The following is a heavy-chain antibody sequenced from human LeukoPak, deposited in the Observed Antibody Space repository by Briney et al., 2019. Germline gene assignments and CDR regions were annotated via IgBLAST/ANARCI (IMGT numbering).Heavy chain of an antibody. CDR1: GGSISSYY. D-gene: IGHD3-9*01. V-gene: IGHV4-4*07. J-gene: IGHJ4*02. CDR2: IYTSGST. CDR3: ARDPLYYDILTGYSH. Sequence: KPSETLSLTCTVSGGSISSYYWSWIRQPAGKGLEWIGRIYTSGSTNYNPSLKSRVTMSVDTSKNQFSLKLSSVTAADTAVYYCARDPLYYDILTGYSHWGQGTLVTVSS.